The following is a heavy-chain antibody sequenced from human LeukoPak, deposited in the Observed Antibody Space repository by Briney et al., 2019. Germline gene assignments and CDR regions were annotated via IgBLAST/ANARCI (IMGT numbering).Heavy chain of an antibody. V-gene: IGHV4-39*07. CDR1: GGSISSNSYY. Sequence: SETLSLTCIVSGGSISSNSYYWGWIRQPPGKGPEWVGSIHYSGSTYYNPSLKSRVAISVDTSKNQFSLRLNSVTAADTAMYYCARGSGTYYVYNWFHPWGQGTLVTVSS. CDR3: ARGSGTYYVYNWFHP. CDR2: IHYSGST. D-gene: IGHD3-10*01. J-gene: IGHJ5*02.